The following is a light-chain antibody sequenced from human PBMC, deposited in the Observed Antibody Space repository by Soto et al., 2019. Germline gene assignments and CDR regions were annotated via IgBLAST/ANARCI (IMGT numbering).Light chain of an antibody. CDR3: STWDDSLADLVI. J-gene: IGLJ2*01. CDR2: SNN. CDR1: NSNIGSNP. Sequence: QSVLTQPPSASGTPGQRVTFSCSGSNSNIGSNPVNWYQQLPGTAPRLLIYSNNQRPSGVPDRFSGSKSGTSASLAISWLLSEDEADYFCSTWDDSLADLVIFGGGTKLTVL. V-gene: IGLV1-44*01.